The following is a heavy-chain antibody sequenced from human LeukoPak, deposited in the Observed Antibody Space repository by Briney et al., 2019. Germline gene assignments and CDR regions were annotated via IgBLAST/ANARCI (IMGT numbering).Heavy chain of an antibody. D-gene: IGHD6-13*01. J-gene: IGHJ4*02. V-gene: IGHV4-34*01. CDR1: GVSISGYY. CDR3: ARRKEDSSSWYIKYYFDY. CDR2: INHSGST. Sequence: SETLSLTCTVSGVSISGYYWSWIRQPPGKGLEWIGEINHSGSTNYNPSLKSRVTISVDTSKNQFSLKLSSVTAADTAVYYCARRKEDSSSWYIKYYFDYWGQGTLVTVSS.